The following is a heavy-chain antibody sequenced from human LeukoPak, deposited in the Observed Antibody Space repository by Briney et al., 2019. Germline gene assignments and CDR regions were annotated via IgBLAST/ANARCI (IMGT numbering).Heavy chain of an antibody. CDR2: IKQDGSEK. J-gene: IGHJ4*02. CDR1: GFTFSSYW. D-gene: IGHD4-11*01. CDR3: ARGRTTVTPTFVDF. Sequence: GGSLRLSCAASGFTFSSYWMSWVRQAPGKGLEWVANIKQDGSEKYYMDSVKGRFTISRDNAKNSLYLQMNSLRAEDTAVYYCARGRTTVTPTFVDFWGQGTLVTVSS. V-gene: IGHV3-7*01.